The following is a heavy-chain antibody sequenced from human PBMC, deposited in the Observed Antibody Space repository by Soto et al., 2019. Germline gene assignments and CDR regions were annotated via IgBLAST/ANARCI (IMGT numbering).Heavy chain of an antibody. V-gene: IGHV3-21*01. J-gene: IGHJ6*01. CDR3: ARDSEFVVVPAKIGKNYGMDV. CDR2: ISSSSSYI. D-gene: IGHD2-2*01. CDR1: RVRVKISS. Sequence: SRASSRVRVKISSINGVLKTKGKGLEWVSSISSSSSYIYYADSVKGRFTISRDNAKNSLYLQMNSLRAEDTAVYYCARDSEFVVVPAKIGKNYGMDVWGQGTTVSVSS.